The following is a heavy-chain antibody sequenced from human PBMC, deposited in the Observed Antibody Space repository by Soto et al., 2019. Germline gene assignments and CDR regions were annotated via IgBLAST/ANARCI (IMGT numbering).Heavy chain of an antibody. CDR2: TYYRSKWYN. D-gene: IGHD3-16*02. J-gene: IGHJ4*02. Sequence: PSQTLSLTCAISGDSVSTNSATWDWIRQSPSRGLEWLGRTYYRSKWYNDYAVSVKGRITINPDTSNNQFSLQLNSVTAADTAVYYCARGNYDYVWGSYRHFDYWGQGTLVTVSS. CDR3: ARGNYDYVWGSYRHFDY. CDR1: GDSVSTNSAT. V-gene: IGHV6-1*01.